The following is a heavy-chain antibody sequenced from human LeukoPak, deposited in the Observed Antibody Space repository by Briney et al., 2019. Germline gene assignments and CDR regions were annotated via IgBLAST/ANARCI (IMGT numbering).Heavy chain of an antibody. CDR3: ARERGRYCSGGSCYLFDY. Sequence: PGGSLRLSCAASGFTFSSYAMRWVRQAPGKGLEWVAVISYDGSNKYYADSVKGRFTISRDNSKNTLYLQMNSLRAEDTAVYYCARERGRYCSGGSCYLFDYWGQGTLVTVAS. D-gene: IGHD2-15*01. CDR1: GFTFSSYA. CDR2: ISYDGSNK. V-gene: IGHV3-30-3*01. J-gene: IGHJ4*02.